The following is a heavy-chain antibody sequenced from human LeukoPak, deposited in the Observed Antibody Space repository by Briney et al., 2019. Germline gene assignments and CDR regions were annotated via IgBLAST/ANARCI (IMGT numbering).Heavy chain of an antibody. D-gene: IGHD5-24*01. CDR2: VYTSGST. Sequence: SETLSLTCTVSGGSIRSGSYYWSWIRQPAGKGLEWIGRVYTSGSTNYNPSLKSRVTISVDTSKNHFSLNLSSVTAADTAVYYCARSLEGEGYNADYFDYWGRGTLVTVSS. V-gene: IGHV4-61*02. CDR1: GGSIRSGSYY. J-gene: IGHJ4*02. CDR3: ARSLEGEGYNADYFDY.